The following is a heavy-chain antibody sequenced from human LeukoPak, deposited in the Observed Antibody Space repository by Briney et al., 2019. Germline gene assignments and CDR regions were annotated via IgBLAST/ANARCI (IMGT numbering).Heavy chain of an antibody. D-gene: IGHD5-24*01. J-gene: IGHJ4*02. Sequence: GFLRLSCVASGFPFSSYWMTWVRQAPGEGLEWVANIKQDGSKKSYVDSVKGRFTISRDNAKNSLYLQMNSLRAEDTAIYYCTRVGYIDEGIDYWGQGTLVTVSS. V-gene: IGHV3-7*04. CDR3: TRVGYIDEGIDY. CDR2: IKQDGSKK. CDR1: GFPFSSYW.